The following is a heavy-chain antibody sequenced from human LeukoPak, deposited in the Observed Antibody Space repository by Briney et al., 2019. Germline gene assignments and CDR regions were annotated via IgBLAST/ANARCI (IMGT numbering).Heavy chain of an antibody. CDR3: ARCGAAVTTHFSH. V-gene: IGHV1-18*01. CDR2: ISASDGTT. Sequence: ASVQVSRKASGYSFSIYGITWARQAPGQGLEYLGWISASDGTTNYAQKVQDRVTMTTDTSTSTAYLELRSLRSEDTAVYYCARCGAAVTTHFSHWGQGTLVTVSS. J-gene: IGHJ4*02. CDR1: GYSFSIYG. D-gene: IGHD4-17*01.